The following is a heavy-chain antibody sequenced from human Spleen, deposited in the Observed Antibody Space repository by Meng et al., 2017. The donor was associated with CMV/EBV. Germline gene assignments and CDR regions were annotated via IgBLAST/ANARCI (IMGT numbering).Heavy chain of an antibody. J-gene: IGHJ6*02. CDR1: GGTFSSYA. V-gene: IGHV1-69*10. CDR3: ARVTVTTPYYYYGMDV. Sequence: KVSCKASGGTFSSYAISWVRQAPGQGLEWMGGIIPILGIANYAQKFQGRVTITADKSTSTAYMELRSLRSDDTAVYYCARVTVTTPYYYYGMDVWGQGTTVTVSS. D-gene: IGHD4-11*01. CDR2: IIPILGIA.